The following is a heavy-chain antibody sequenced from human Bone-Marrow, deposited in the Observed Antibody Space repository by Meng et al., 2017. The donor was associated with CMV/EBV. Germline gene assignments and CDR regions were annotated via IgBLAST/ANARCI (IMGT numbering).Heavy chain of an antibody. D-gene: IGHD6-13*01. J-gene: IGHJ6*02. CDR2: ISYDGSNK. CDR1: RFTFSSYA. V-gene: IGHV3-30*04. CDR3: AKDISSSSWYTPFYYYYGMDV. Sequence: GGSLRLSCAASRFTFSSYAMHWVRQAPGKGLEWVAVISYDGSNKYYADSVKGRFTISRDNSKNSLYLQMNSLRTEDTALYYCAKDISSSSWYTPFYYYYGMDVWGQGTTVTVPS.